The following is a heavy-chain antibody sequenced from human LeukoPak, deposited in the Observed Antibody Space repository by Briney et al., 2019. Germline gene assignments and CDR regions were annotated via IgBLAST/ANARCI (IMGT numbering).Heavy chain of an antibody. CDR2: ISSSGGST. D-gene: IGHD3-9*01. Sequence: PGGSLRLSCVASGFTFSSYAMSWVRQAPGKGLEWVSAISSSGGSTYYADSVKGRFTISRDNSKNTLYLQMNSLRAEDTAVYYCAEVPYFDWLSYFDSWGQGTLVTVSS. V-gene: IGHV3-23*01. CDR1: GFTFSSYA. CDR3: AEVPYFDWLSYFDS. J-gene: IGHJ4*02.